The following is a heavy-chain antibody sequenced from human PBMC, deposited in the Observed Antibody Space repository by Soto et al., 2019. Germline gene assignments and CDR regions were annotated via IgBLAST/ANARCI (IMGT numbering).Heavy chain of an antibody. J-gene: IGHJ6*02. Sequence: QVQLVQSGAEVKKPGASVRVSCKASGYSFTDYHIHWVRQAPGQGLEWLGRINPKSGGTSTAQKFQGWVTTTRDRSISTVYMELTRLRSDDTAMYFCARGHSTDCSNGVCSFFYNHEMDVWGQGTTVTVSS. CDR2: INPKSGGT. CDR1: GYSFTDYH. CDR3: ARGHSTDCSNGVCSFFYNHEMDV. D-gene: IGHD2-8*01. V-gene: IGHV1-2*04.